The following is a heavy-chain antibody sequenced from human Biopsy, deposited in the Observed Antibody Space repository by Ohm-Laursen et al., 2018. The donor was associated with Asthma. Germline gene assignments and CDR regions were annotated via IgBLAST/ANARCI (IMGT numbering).Heavy chain of an antibody. V-gene: IGHV3-30*04. CDR1: GNHFGSYA. CDR3: SRDTLGYYFDI. J-gene: IGHJ2*01. D-gene: IGHD5-18*01. Sequence: SLRLSCAASGNHFGSYAMHWARQAPGKGLEWVAVITFDGRTQYYGGSVKGRFTISRDNSKSMLFLQMNSLRPADTAVYYCSRDTLGYYFDIWGRGTLVTVSS. CDR2: ITFDGRTQ.